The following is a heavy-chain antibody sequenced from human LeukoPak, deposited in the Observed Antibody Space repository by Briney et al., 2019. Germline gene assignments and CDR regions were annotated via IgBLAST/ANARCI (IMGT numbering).Heavy chain of an antibody. J-gene: IGHJ4*02. CDR3: ARKGVSDLYYFDS. Sequence: TPSETLSLTCAVYGGSFSGDYWKCQPPGKGLEWMGNIYYSGSTNYNSSLKSRVTISVDTSKNQISLKLRSVTAADTAVYYCARKGVSDLYYFDSWGQGTLVTVSS. CDR1: GGSFSGDY. V-gene: IGHV4-59*08. CDR2: IYYSGST. D-gene: IGHD3-16*01.